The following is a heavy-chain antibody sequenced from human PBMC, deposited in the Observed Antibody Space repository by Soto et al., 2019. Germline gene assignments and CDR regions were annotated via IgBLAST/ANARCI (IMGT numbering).Heavy chain of an antibody. J-gene: IGHJ4*02. CDR3: ANSLGYAPPTFDY. CDR1: GGSISSSSYY. V-gene: IGHV4-39*01. CDR2: IYYSGST. Sequence: PSETLSLTCTVSGGSISSSSYYWGWIRQPPGKGLEWIGSIYYSGSTYYNPSLKSRVTISVDTSKNQFSLKLSSVTAADTAVYYCANSLGYAPPTFDYWGQGTLVTVSS. D-gene: IGHD5-12*01.